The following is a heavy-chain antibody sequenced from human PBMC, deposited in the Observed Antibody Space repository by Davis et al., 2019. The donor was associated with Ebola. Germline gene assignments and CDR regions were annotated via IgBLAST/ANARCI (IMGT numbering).Heavy chain of an antibody. CDR3: AKGRQWLEYFDY. V-gene: IGHV3-9*01. CDR1: GFTFDDYA. Sequence: SLKISCAASGFTFDDYAMHWVRQAPGKGLEWVSGISWNSGSIGYADSVKGRFTISRDNSKNTLYLQMNSLRAEDTAVYYCAKGRQWLEYFDYWGQGTLVTVSS. J-gene: IGHJ4*02. CDR2: ISWNSGSI. D-gene: IGHD6-19*01.